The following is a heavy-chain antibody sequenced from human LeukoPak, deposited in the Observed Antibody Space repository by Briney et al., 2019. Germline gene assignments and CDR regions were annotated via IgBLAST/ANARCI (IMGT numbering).Heavy chain of an antibody. V-gene: IGHV3-9*01. J-gene: IGHJ4*02. D-gene: IGHD2-2*01. CDR2: ISWNSGNI. Sequence: GRSLRLSCAASGFTFDGFAMHWVRQAPGKGLEWVSGISWNSGNIDYADSVKGRFSISRDNAKSSLYLQMNSLRTEDTALYYCAKDMCSSTGCHELDFWGQGTLVTVSS. CDR3: AKDMCSSTGCHELDF. CDR1: GFTFDGFA.